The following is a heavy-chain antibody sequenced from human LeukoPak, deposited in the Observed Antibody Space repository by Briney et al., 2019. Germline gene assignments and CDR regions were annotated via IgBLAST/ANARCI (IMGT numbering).Heavy chain of an antibody. CDR3: AKGEGDSSGYYYFLAGYYYMDV. J-gene: IGHJ6*03. Sequence: GGSLRLSCVVSGFTFSSYNMHWVRQAPGKGLEWVSSIGSSSDYIHYADSLKGRFTISRDIAKNSLYLQMNSLKAEDTAVYYCAKGEGDSSGYYYFLAGYYYMDVWGKGTTVTVSS. V-gene: IGHV3-21*04. CDR2: IGSSSDYI. D-gene: IGHD3-22*01. CDR1: GFTFSSYN.